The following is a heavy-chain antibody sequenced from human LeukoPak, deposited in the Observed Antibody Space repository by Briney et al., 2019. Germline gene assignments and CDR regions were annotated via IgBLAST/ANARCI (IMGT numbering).Heavy chain of an antibody. CDR3: ARDYGSGSYYNFHDAFDI. CDR1: GGSISSYY. V-gene: IGHV4-59*01. CDR2: IYYSGST. J-gene: IGHJ3*02. D-gene: IGHD3-10*01. Sequence: SETLSLTCTVSGGSISSYYWSWIQQPPGKGLEWIGYIYYSGSTNYNPSLKRRVTISVDTSKNQFSLKLSSVTAADTAVYYCARDYGSGSYYNFHDAFDIWGQGTMVTVSS.